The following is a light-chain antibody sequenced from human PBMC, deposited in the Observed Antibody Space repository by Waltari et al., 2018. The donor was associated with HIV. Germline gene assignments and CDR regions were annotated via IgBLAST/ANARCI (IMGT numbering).Light chain of an antibody. V-gene: IGLV2-14*03. CDR3: SSYTTGSKLI. J-gene: IGLJ2*01. CDR1: SSDIGGYNY. Sequence: QSALTQPASVSGSPGQSITISCTGTSSDIGGYNYVSWYQQHPGKAPQPMIYDVSNRPSGVSDRFAGSKSGNTASLTISGLQAGDLADYYCSSYTTGSKLIFGGGTKLTVL. CDR2: DVS.